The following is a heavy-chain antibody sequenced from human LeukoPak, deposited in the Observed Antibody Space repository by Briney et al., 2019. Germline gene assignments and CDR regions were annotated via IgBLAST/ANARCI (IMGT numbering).Heavy chain of an antibody. V-gene: IGHV1-24*01. J-gene: IGHJ5*02. CDR2: FDPEDGET. CDR3: ATAITIFGVTANRFDP. CDR1: GYTLTELS. D-gene: IGHD3-3*01. Sequence: GASVKVSCKVSGYTLTELSMHWVRQAPGKGLEWMGGFDPEDGETIYAQKFQGRVTMTEDTSTDTAYMELSSLRSEDTAVYYCATAITIFGVTANRFDPWGQGTQVTVSS.